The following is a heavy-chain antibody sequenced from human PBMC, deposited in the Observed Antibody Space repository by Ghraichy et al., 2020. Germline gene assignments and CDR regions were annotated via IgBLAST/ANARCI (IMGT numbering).Heavy chain of an antibody. J-gene: IGHJ4*02. D-gene: IGHD6-13*01. CDR3: ARDSTPTEAAAGSDFDY. Sequence: ASVKVSCKASGYTFTSYGISWVRQAPGQGLEWMGWISAYNGNTNYAQKLQGRVTMTTDTSTSTAYMELRSLRSDDTAVYYCARDSTPTEAAAGSDFDYWGQGTLVTVSS. CDR1: GYTFTSYG. CDR2: ISAYNGNT. V-gene: IGHV1-18*01.